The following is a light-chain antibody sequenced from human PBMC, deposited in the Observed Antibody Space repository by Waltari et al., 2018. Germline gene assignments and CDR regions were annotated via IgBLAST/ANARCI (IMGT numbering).Light chain of an antibody. CDR1: QSVSRT. CDR3: QHYVRLPAT. CDR2: GAS. J-gene: IGKJ1*01. V-gene: IGKV3-20*01. Sequence: EIVLTQSPGTLSWPPGERATLSCRASQSVSRTLAWYQQKPGQAPRLLIYGASTRATGIPERFSGGGSGTDFSLTISRLEPEDFAVYYCQHYVRLPATFGQGTKVEIK.